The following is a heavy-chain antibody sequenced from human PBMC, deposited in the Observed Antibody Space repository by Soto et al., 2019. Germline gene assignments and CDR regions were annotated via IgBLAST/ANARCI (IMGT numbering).Heavy chain of an antibody. Sequence: APVKVSCKASGYTFTSHYMHWVRQAPGQGLEWMGIINPSGGSTSYAQKFQGRVTMTRDTSTSTVYMELSSLRSEDTAVYYCATNYGSGSYYTLWFDPWGQGTLVTVSS. CDR3: ATNYGSGSYYTLWFDP. CDR2: INPSGGST. CDR1: GYTFTSHY. D-gene: IGHD3-10*01. V-gene: IGHV1-46*03. J-gene: IGHJ5*02.